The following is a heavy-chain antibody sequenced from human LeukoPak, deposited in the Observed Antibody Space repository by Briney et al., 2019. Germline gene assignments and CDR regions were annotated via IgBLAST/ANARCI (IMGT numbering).Heavy chain of an antibody. CDR1: GGSFSGYY. V-gene: IGHV4-34*01. Sequence: SETLSLTCAVYGGSFSGYYWSWIRQPPGKGLEWIGEINHSGSTNYNPSLKSRVTISVDTSKNQFSLKLSSVTAADTAVYYCARGISPLYYFDYWGQGSLVTVYS. CDR3: ARGISPLYYFDY. J-gene: IGHJ4*02. D-gene: IGHD2/OR15-2a*01. CDR2: INHSGST.